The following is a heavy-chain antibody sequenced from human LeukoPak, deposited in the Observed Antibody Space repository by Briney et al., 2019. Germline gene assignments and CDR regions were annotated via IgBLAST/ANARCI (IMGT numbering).Heavy chain of an antibody. J-gene: IGHJ4*02. V-gene: IGHV4-31*03. CDR1: GGSISSGGYY. CDR2: IYYSGST. CDR3: ARDPNRYAAAHAFEY. D-gene: IGHD6-13*01. Sequence: PSETLSLTCTVSGGSISSGGYYWSWIRQHPGKGLEWIGYIYYSGSTYYNPSLKSRVTISVDRSKNQFSLKLSSVTAADTAVYYCARDPNRYAAAHAFEYWGQGTLVTVSS.